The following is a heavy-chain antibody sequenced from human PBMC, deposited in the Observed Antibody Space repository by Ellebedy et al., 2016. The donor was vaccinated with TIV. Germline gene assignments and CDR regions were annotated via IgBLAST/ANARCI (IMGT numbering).Heavy chain of an antibody. J-gene: IGHJ4*02. CDR1: GFTFDSYA. CDR2: ISHDGSSQ. V-gene: IGHV3-30-3*01. CDR3: ARDLDKSSGWYRGAAY. D-gene: IGHD6-19*01. Sequence: GESLKISCVASGFTFDSYAMHWVRQAPGKGLEWVAVISHDGSSQYYADSVKVRFTVSRDNSMTTVYLEMNSLRAEDTALYYCARDLDKSSGWYRGAAYWGQGTQVTVSS.